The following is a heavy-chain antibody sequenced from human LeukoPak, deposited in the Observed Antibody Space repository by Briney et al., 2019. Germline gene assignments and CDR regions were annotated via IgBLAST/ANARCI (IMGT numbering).Heavy chain of an antibody. V-gene: IGHV3-30*02. CDR2: IRYDGSYK. CDR1: GCTFSSYG. D-gene: IGHD3-10*01. J-gene: IGHJ4*02. CDR3: AKVRRTSAGYFRVKKGSDY. Sequence: PGGSLRLSGASSGCTFSSYGMHWVRQAPGKGLEWVAFIRYDGSYKFYAESVKGRFTVSRDNSKNTLYLQMNSLRAEDTAVYYCAKVRRTSAGYFRVKKGSDYWGQGTLVTVSS.